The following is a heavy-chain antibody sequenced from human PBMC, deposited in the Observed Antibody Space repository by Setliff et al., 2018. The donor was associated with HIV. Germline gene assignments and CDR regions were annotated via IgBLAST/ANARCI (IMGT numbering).Heavy chain of an antibody. V-gene: IGHV3-66*02. J-gene: IGHJ6*03. CDR2: IYSGGST. CDR3: ARDRIPFHDDSHHSYYMDV. CDR1: GFTVSGYY. Sequence: PGGSLRLSCAASGFTVSGYYMAWVRQAPGKGLEWVSTIYSGGSTYHADSVKGRFIVSRDNSRKTLSVEMDSLRVEDTAVYYCARDRIPFHDDSHHSYYMDVWGRGTTVTVS. D-gene: IGHD3-22*01.